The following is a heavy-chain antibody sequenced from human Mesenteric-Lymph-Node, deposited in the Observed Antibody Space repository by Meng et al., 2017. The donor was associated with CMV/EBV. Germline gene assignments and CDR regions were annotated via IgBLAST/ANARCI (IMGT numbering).Heavy chain of an antibody. V-gene: IGHV3-9*01. J-gene: IGHJ4*02. CDR2: IRWHSGSI. D-gene: IGHD3-3*01. CDR3: ARDQYYDFWSNYYPPDY. Sequence: GGSLRLSCAASGFTFGDYAMHWVRKVPGKGLEGVSGIRWHSGSIDYADSVKGRFTSSRDNAKNSLYLQMSSLRVDDTAVYFCARDQYYDFWSNYYPPDYWGQGTRVTVSS. CDR1: GFTFGDYA.